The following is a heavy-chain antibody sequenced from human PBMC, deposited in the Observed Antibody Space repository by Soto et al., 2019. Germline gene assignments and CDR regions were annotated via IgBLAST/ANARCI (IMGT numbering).Heavy chain of an antibody. D-gene: IGHD1-26*01. J-gene: IGHJ4*02. CDR1: NGSISGFY. CDR3: VRVGVGIGNHFDS. Sequence: SETLSLTCSVSNGSISGFYWTWIRQPPGKILEWIGYIHYSGRTDYNPSLTSRATMSVDTSKIQFSLNLKSITAADTAVYYCVRVGVGIGNHFDSWGRGTLVTVSS. CDR2: IHYSGRT. V-gene: IGHV4-59*12.